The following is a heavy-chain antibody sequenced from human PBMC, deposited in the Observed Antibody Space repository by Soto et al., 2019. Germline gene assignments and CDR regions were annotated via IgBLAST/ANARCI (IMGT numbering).Heavy chain of an antibody. D-gene: IGHD6-19*01. V-gene: IGHV1-69*06. CDR1: GGAFSSYA. J-gene: IGHJ6*01. CDR2: IIPIFGTA. CDR3: AFWRLAVAGTVIYYYCYGMAV. Sequence: GASVKVSCKASGGAFSSYAISWVRQAPLQGLEWMGGIIPIFGTANYAQKFQGRVTITADKSTSTAYMELSRLRSEDTAVYYCAFWRLAVAGTVIYYYCYGMAVWGQGTTVTLSS.